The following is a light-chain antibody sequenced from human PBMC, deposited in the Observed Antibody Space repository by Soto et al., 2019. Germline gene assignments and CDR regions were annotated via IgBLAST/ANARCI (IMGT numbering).Light chain of an antibody. Sequence: QSVLTQSPSASASLGASVKLTCTLSSGHSRYTIAWHQQQPEKGPRYLMKLNSDGSHSTGDGIPDRFSGSSSGAERYLTISRLQSEDEADYYCQTWGTGYVVFGRGTKLTVL. CDR3: QTWGTGYVV. J-gene: IGLJ2*01. V-gene: IGLV4-69*01. CDR1: SGHSRYT. CDR2: LNSDGSH.